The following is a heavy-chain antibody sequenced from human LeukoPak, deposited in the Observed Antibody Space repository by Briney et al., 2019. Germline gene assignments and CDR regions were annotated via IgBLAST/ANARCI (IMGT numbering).Heavy chain of an antibody. CDR3: ARDTGGRGWFDP. CDR1: GFTFSSYA. CDR2: ISGSGGST. D-gene: IGHD2-8*02. V-gene: IGHV3-23*01. J-gene: IGHJ5*02. Sequence: GGSLRLSCAASGFTFSSYAMSWVRQAPGKGLEWVSAISGSGGSTYYADSVKGRFTISRDNSKNTLYLQMNSLRAEDTAVYYCARDTGGRGWFDPWGQGTLVTVSS.